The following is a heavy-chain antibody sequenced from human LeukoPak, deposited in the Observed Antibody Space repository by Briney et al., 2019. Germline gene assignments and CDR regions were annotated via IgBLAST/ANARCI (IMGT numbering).Heavy chain of an antibody. CDR1: GFIFTVYW. CDR2: IYPADSEA. CDR3: ARATCVSGICYTLY. D-gene: IGHD2-8*02. Sequence: GESLKFSCKGSGFIFTVYWIVWVRQMPGKGLEWMGIIYPADSEATSSPSFQGQITNSADRSRTTAHMQWSSLKASDTAIYYCARATCVSGICYTLYWGQGSLVTVSS. V-gene: IGHV5-51*01. J-gene: IGHJ4*02.